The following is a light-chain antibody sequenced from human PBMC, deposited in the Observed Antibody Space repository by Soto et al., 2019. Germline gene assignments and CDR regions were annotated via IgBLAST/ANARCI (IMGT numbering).Light chain of an antibody. CDR2: AAS. Sequence: DIQMTQSPSSLSASVGDRVTITCRASQGILTYLAWYQQKPGQVPELLIQAASTLQPGVTSRFSGSGSGTEFTLTINSLQPEDFGTYYCHQASSFPLTFGGGTKVEIK. CDR1: QGILTY. J-gene: IGKJ4*01. V-gene: IGKV1-27*01. CDR3: HQASSFPLT.